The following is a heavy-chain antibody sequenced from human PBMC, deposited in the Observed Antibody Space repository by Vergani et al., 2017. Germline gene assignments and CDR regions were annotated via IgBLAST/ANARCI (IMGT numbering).Heavy chain of an antibody. Sequence: EVQLLESGGDLVQPGGSLRLSCAVSGFTFSNGWMSWVRQAPGKGLEWIGRIKSKTDGGTTDYAAPVKGRFTISRDDSKNTLYLQMNSLKTEDTAVYYCTTEYYYDNSGLFDYWGQGTLVTVSS. J-gene: IGHJ4*02. CDR3: TTEYYYDNSGLFDY. CDR2: IKSKTDGGTT. V-gene: IGHV3-15*01. CDR1: GFTFSNGW. D-gene: IGHD3-22*01.